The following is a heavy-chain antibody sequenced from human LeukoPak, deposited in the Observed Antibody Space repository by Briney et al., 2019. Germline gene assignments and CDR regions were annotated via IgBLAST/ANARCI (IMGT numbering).Heavy chain of an antibody. CDR1: GGSISSGGYY. Sequence: TLSLTCTVSGGSISSGGYYWSWIRQHPGKGLEWIGYIYYSGSTYYNPSLKSRVTISVDTSKNQFSLKLSSVTAADTAVYYCARDFYDFWSPYYYGMDVWGQGTTVIVSS. V-gene: IGHV4-31*03. J-gene: IGHJ6*02. D-gene: IGHD3-3*01. CDR2: IYYSGST. CDR3: ARDFYDFWSPYYYGMDV.